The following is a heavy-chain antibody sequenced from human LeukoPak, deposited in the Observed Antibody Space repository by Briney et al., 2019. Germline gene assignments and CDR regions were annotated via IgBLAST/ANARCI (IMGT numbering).Heavy chain of an antibody. CDR2: ISWNSGSI. CDR3: AKDYSYGSGTSDAFDI. J-gene: IGHJ3*02. CDR1: GFTFDDYT. D-gene: IGHD3-10*01. Sequence: GGSLRLSCAASGFTFDDYTMHWVRQAPGKGLEWDSGISWNSGSIGYADSVKGRFTISRDNAKNSLYLQMNSLRAEDTALYYCAKDYSYGSGTSDAFDIWGQGTMVTVSS. V-gene: IGHV3-9*01.